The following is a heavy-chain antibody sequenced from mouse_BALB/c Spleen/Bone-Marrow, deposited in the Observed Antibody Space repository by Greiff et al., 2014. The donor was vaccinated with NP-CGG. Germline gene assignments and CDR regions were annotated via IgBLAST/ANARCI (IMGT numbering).Heavy chain of an antibody. V-gene: IGHV2-9*02. Sequence: QVQLKESGPGLVAPSQSLSITCNVSGFSLTNYGVHWVRQPPGKGLEWLGVIWADGITNYNSALMSRLSISKDNSKSQVFFKMNSLQTDDTAMYYCARITTATGAMDYWGQGTSVTVSS. J-gene: IGHJ4*01. CDR1: GFSLTNYG. CDR3: ARITTATGAMDY. D-gene: IGHD1-2*01. CDR2: IWADGIT.